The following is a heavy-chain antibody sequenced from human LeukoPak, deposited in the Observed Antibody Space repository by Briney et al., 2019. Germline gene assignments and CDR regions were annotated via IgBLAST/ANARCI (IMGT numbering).Heavy chain of an antibody. Sequence: ASVKVSCKASGYTFTSYGISWVRQAPGQGLEWMGGIIPIFGTANYAQKFQGRVTITADESTSTAYMELSSLRSEDTAVYYCARAYGSGSYSYYYYGMDVWGKGTTVTVSS. CDR2: IIPIFGTA. CDR1: GYTFTSYG. V-gene: IGHV1-69*13. D-gene: IGHD3-10*01. J-gene: IGHJ6*04. CDR3: ARAYGSGSYSYYYYGMDV.